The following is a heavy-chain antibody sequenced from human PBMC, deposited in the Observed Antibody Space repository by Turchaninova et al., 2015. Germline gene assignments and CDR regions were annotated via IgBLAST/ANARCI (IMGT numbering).Heavy chain of an antibody. CDR3: AKDIRTGYDYYYCMDV. D-gene: IGHD3-9*01. V-gene: IGHV3-30*02. Sequence: DSVRGRFTISRDNSKNTLYLQMNSLRPEDTAVYYCAKDIRTGYDYYYCMDVWGQGTTVTVSS. J-gene: IGHJ6*02.